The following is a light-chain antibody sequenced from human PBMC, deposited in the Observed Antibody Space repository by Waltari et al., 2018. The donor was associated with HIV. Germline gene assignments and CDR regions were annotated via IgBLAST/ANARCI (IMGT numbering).Light chain of an antibody. V-gene: IGLV2-23*02. J-gene: IGLJ2*01. CDR1: SSDVGSYNL. CDR3: CSYAGSKGVV. CDR2: EVT. Sequence: QSALTQPASVSGSPGQSITISCTGTSSDVGSYNLVSWYQPHPGKAPKLMIYEVTKRPSGVSNRFSSSKSGNTASLTISGLQAEDEADYYCCSYAGSKGVVFGGGTKLTV.